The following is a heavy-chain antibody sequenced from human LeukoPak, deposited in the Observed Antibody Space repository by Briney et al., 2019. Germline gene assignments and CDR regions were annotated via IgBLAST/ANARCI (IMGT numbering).Heavy chain of an antibody. Sequence: GASVKVSCKASGYTFTGYYMHWVRQAPGQGLEWMGWINPNSGGTNYAQKFQGRVTMTRDTSISTAYMELSRLRSDDTAVYYCARRPTRRIAAAGGADYWGQGTLVTVSS. CDR1: GYTFTGYY. CDR2: INPNSGGT. V-gene: IGHV1-2*02. D-gene: IGHD6-13*01. CDR3: ARRPTRRIAAAGGADY. J-gene: IGHJ4*02.